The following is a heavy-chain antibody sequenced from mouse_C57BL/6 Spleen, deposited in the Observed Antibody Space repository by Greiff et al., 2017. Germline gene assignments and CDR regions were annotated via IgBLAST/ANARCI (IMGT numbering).Heavy chain of an antibody. D-gene: IGHD1-1*01. V-gene: IGHV1-31*01. CDR3: ARNYGSSHWYFDV. CDR2: IYPYNGVS. Sequence: VQLKESGPELVKPGASVKISCKASGYSFTGYYMHWVKQSHGNILDWIGYIYPYNGVSSYNQKFKGKATLTVDKSSSTAYMELRSLTSEDSAVYYCARNYGSSHWYFDVWGTGTTVTVSS. CDR1: GYSFTGYY. J-gene: IGHJ1*03.